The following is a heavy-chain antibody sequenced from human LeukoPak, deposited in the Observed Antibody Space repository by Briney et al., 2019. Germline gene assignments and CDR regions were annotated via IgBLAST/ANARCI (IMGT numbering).Heavy chain of an antibody. J-gene: IGHJ4*02. CDR1: GGSLSGYY. CDR3: ARGLGPRATFDY. CDR2: INHSGST. V-gene: IGHV4-34*01. Sequence: SETLSLTCAVYGGSLSGYYWSWIRQPPGKGLEWIGEINHSGSTNYNPSLKSRVTISVDTSKNQFSLKLSSVTAADTAVYYCARGLGPRATFDYWGQGTLVTVSS.